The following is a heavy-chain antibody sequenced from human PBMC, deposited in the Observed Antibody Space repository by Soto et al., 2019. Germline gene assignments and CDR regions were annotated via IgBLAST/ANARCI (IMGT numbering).Heavy chain of an antibody. D-gene: IGHD3-16*02. CDR3: ARVRSNWFTFGGVIVHPHFDY. CDR2: INSDGSST. Sequence: VSRINSDGSSTSYADSVKGRFTISRDNAKNTLYLQMNSLRAEDTAVYYCARVRSNWFTFGGVIVHPHFDYWGQGTLVTVSS. J-gene: IGHJ4*02. V-gene: IGHV3-74*01.